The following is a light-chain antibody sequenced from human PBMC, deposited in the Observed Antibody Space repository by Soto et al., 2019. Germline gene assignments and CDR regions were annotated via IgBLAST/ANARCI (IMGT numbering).Light chain of an antibody. J-gene: IGKJ3*01. Sequence: DIQMTQSPSSLSASVGDRVTITCQASHDIRRYLNWYQQKPGRAPKLLIYGASNLETGVPSRFSGSGYGTDFIFTISSLQPEDIGTYYCQHYDNLPPFTFGPGTKVGIK. V-gene: IGKV1-33*01. CDR2: GAS. CDR1: HDIRRY. CDR3: QHYDNLPPFT.